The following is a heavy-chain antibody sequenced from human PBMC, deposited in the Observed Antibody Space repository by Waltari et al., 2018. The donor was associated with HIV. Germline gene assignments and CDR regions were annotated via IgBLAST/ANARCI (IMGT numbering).Heavy chain of an antibody. CDR2: MSTDGNSV. CDR3: ARGSGYYYFDY. J-gene: IGHJ4*02. V-gene: IGHV3-74*01. CDR1: GFTFSSHW. Sequence: EVQLVESGGGLVQPGGPLRLSCAASGFTFSSHWMHWVRQVPGKGLEWILGMSTDGNSVRSADSVKGRFTISRDNTKNTLYLQMNRLRVEDTAVYYCARGSGYYYFDYWGQGTRVTVSS. D-gene: IGHD3-22*01.